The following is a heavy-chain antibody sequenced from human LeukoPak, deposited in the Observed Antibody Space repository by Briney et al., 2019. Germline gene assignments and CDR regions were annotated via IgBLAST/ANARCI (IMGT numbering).Heavy chain of an antibody. Sequence: GGSLRLSCAASGFTFSRHWMSWVRQAPGKGLEWVASIKQDGSDKYYVDSVKGRFTISRDNAKNSLSLQMNSLRVEDTAVYYCARDRGFGANDYWGQGTLVTVSS. J-gene: IGHJ4*02. V-gene: IGHV3-7*01. D-gene: IGHD3-10*01. CDR3: ARDRGFGANDY. CDR2: IKQDGSDK. CDR1: GFTFSRHW.